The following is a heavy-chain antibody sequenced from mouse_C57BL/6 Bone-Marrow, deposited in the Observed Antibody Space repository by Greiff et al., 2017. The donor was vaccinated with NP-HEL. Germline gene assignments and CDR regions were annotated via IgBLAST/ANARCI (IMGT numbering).Heavy chain of an antibody. CDR1: GYSITSGYY. J-gene: IGHJ2*01. D-gene: IGHD1-1*01. V-gene: IGHV3-6*01. CDR2: ISYDGSN. CDR3: ARGDYYGSSYNFDY. Sequence: DVKLQESGPGLVKPSQSLSLTCSVTGYSITSGYYWNWIRQFPGNKLEWMGYISYDGSNNYNPSLKNRISITRDTSKNQFFLKLNSVTTEDTATYYCARGDYYGSSYNFDYWGQGTTLTVSS.